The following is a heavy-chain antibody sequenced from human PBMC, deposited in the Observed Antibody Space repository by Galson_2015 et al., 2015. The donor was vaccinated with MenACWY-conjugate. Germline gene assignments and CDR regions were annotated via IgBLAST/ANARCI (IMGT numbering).Heavy chain of an antibody. CDR2: ICSGTRT. Sequence: SLRLSCAASGVTVSTNCMSWVRQAPGKGLEWVSIICSGTRTFYADSVKDRFTISGDNSQNTVYLQMNSLRAEDTAMYYCARTGVGFGERWLAPSGHGTLVTASS. CDR1: GVTVSTNC. D-gene: IGHD3-16*01. J-gene: IGHJ5*02. V-gene: IGHV3-53*01. CDR3: ARTGVGFGERWLAP.